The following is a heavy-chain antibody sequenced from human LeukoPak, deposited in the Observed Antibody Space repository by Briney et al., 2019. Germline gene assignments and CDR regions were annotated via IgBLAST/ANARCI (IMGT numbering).Heavy chain of an antibody. V-gene: IGHV3-72*01. CDR2: ITNTPNRYTA. D-gene: IGHD5-18*01. J-gene: IGHJ4*02. CDR1: GFTFTAHY. Sequence: GGSLRLSCAASGFTFTAHYMDWVRQAPGKGLEWVGRITNTPNRYTANYAASVEGRFTISRDDSKSSLYLQMNSLKTEDTAIYYCTRDTSTALDYWGQGTLVTVSS. CDR3: TRDTSTALDY.